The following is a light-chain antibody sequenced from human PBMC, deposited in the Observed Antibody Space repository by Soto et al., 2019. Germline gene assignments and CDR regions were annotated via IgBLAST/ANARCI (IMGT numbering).Light chain of an antibody. V-gene: IGKV1-39*01. Sequence: DIQMTQSPSSLSASVGDRVTITCRASQSISSYLNWYQQKPGKAPKILIYDGSSLQSGVPSRFSSSGSGTDFTLTISSLQPEDFATYYCQQSYSTPWTFGQGTKVEIK. CDR2: DGS. J-gene: IGKJ1*01. CDR1: QSISSY. CDR3: QQSYSTPWT.